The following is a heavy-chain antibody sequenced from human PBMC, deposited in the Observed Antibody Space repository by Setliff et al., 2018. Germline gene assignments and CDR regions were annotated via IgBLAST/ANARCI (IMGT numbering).Heavy chain of an antibody. Sequence: EASVKVSCKASGYTFTTYAMGWMRQIPGQGLEWMGWINTNTGNPSYAQGFTGRFVFSLDTSVSTAYLQISSLKAEDTAVYYCARQLFQTRGSWGQGTLVTVSS. CDR1: GYTFTTYA. V-gene: IGHV7-4-1*02. CDR3: ARQLFQTRGS. CDR2: INTNTGNP. D-gene: IGHD2-2*01. J-gene: IGHJ5*02.